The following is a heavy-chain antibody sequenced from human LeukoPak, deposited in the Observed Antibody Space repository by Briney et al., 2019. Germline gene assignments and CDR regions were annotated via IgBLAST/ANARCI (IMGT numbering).Heavy chain of an antibody. V-gene: IGHV3-7*01. Sequence: GGSLRLSCAASGFTFSRHWMSWVRQAPGKGLEKVASIKQSRSETRYVDSMKGRFTIFRDNTNASLYLQMSGLSAEDTAVYYCARYGLGDTFDIWGQGTVVTVSS. D-gene: IGHD4-17*01. J-gene: IGHJ3*02. CDR3: ARYGLGDTFDI. CDR1: GFTFSRHW. CDR2: IKQSRSET.